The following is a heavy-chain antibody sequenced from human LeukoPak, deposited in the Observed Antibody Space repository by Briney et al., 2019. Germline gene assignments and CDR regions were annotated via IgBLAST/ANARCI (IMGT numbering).Heavy chain of an antibody. Sequence: SETLSLTCAVYGGSFSGYYWSWIRQPPGKGLEWIGEINHSGSTNFNPSLKSRVTISVDTSKKQFSLKLSSVTAADTAVYYCARGGGYSSSWYWGRWFDPWGQGTLVTVSS. CDR2: INHSGST. CDR1: GGSFSGYY. V-gene: IGHV4-34*01. D-gene: IGHD6-13*01. CDR3: ARGGGYSSSWYWGRWFDP. J-gene: IGHJ5*02.